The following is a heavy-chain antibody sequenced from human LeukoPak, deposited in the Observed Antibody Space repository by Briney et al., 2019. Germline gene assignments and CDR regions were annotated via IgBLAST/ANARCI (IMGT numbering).Heavy chain of an antibody. D-gene: IGHD5-18*01. CDR3: ARDSQTWIQRSEGYYGMDV. CDR1: GYTLTELS. Sequence: ASVKVSCKVSGYTLTELSMHWVRQAPGKGLEWMGGFDPEDGETIYAQKFQGRVTMTRDTSTSTVYMELSSLRSQDTAVYYCARDSQTWIQRSEGYYGMDVWGQGTTVTVSS. J-gene: IGHJ6*02. V-gene: IGHV1-24*01. CDR2: FDPEDGET.